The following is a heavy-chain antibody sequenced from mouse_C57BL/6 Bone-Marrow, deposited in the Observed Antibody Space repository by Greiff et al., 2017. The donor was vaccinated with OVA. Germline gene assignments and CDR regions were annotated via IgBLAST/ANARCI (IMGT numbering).Heavy chain of an antibody. Sequence: VKLMESGAELVKPGASVKISCKASGYAFSSYWMNWVKQRPGKGLEWIGQIYPGDGDTNYNGKFKGKATLTADKSSSTAYMQLSSLTSEDSAVYFCAREGPVGTAWFAYWGQGTLVTVSA. V-gene: IGHV1-80*01. CDR3: AREGPVGTAWFAY. J-gene: IGHJ3*01. CDR1: GYAFSSYW. CDR2: IYPGDGDT. D-gene: IGHD1-1*02.